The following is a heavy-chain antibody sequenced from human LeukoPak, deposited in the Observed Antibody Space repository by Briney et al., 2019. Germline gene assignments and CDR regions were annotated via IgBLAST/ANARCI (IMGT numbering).Heavy chain of an antibody. CDR3: ARGSSIAAAGTSYFDY. J-gene: IGHJ4*02. CDR1: GGSFSGYY. CDR2: INHSGST. V-gene: IGHV4-34*01. D-gene: IGHD6-13*01. Sequence: PSETLSLTCAVYGGSFSGYYWSWIRQPPGKGLEWIGEINHSGSTNYNPSLKSRVTTSVDTSKNQFSLKLSSVTAADTAVYYCARGSSIAAAGTSYFDYWGQGTLVTVSS.